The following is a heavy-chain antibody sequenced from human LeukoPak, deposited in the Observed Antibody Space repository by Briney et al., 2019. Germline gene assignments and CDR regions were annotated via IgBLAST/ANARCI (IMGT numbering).Heavy chain of an antibody. CDR3: ARWMVGALDY. V-gene: IGHV4-59*10. CDR1: GGSFSGYY. CDR2: IYTSGST. Sequence: PSETLSLTCAVYGGSFSGYYWSWIRQPAGKGLEWIGRIYTSGSTNYNPSLKSRVSISVDTSKNQFSLKLSSVTAADTAVYYCARWMVGALDYWGQGTLVTVSS. J-gene: IGHJ4*02. D-gene: IGHD1-26*01.